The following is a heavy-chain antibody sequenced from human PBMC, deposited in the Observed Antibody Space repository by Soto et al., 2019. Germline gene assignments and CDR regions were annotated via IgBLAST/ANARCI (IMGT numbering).Heavy chain of an antibody. V-gene: IGHV1-69*01. Sequence: GASVKVSCKASGGPLNSYSICWVRPGPGKRLEWMGGIIPIFGTANYAQKFQGRVTITADESTSTAYMELSSLRSEDTAVYYCARNPHCGGDCPPRNPEYFQHWGQGTLVTVSS. J-gene: IGHJ1*01. D-gene: IGHD2-21*02. CDR1: GGPLNSYS. CDR3: ARNPHCGGDCPPRNPEYFQH. CDR2: IIPIFGTA.